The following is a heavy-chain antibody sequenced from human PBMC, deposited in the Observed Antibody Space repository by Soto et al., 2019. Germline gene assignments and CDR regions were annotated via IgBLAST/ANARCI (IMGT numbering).Heavy chain of an antibody. CDR3: ARDRGYTYGFDF. CDR1: GFTFSSYW. J-gene: IGHJ4*02. V-gene: IGHV3-48*02. CDR2: IHSNSSTI. Sequence: PGGSLRLSCAASGFTFSSYWMHWVRQAPGKGLEWVSFIHSNSSTINYADSVKGRFTISRDNAKNTLYLQMNSLRDEDTAVYYCARDRGYTYGFDFWGQGALVTVSS. D-gene: IGHD5-18*01.